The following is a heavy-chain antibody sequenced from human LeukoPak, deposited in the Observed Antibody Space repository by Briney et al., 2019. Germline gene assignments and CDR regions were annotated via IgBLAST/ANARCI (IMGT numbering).Heavy chain of an antibody. CDR2: INHSGST. Sequence: PSETLSLTCAVYGGSFSGYYWSWIRQPPGKGLEWIGEINHSGSTNYNPSLKSRVTISVDTSKNQFSLTLSSVTAADTAVYYCARYPRGWESSGYPTWGQGTLVTVSS. CDR1: GGSFSGYY. CDR3: ARYPRGWESSGYPT. D-gene: IGHD3-22*01. J-gene: IGHJ4*02. V-gene: IGHV4-34*01.